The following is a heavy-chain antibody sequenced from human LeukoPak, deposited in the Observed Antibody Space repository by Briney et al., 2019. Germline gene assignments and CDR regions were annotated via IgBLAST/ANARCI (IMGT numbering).Heavy chain of an antibody. D-gene: IGHD3-22*01. CDR2: ISGSGGST. CDR1: GFTFSNYG. Sequence: GGSLRLSCAASGFTFSNYGMTWVRQAPGRGLEWVSGISGSGGSTYYADSVKGRFTISRDNSKNTLYLQMNSLRVEDTAFYYCAKDRFFYDSGSKANWGQGTLVTVSS. V-gene: IGHV3-23*01. CDR3: AKDRFFYDSGSKAN. J-gene: IGHJ4*02.